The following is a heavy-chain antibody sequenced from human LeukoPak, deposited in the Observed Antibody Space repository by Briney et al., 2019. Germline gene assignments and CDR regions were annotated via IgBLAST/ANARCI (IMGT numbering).Heavy chain of an antibody. CDR1: RYSFTEFY. Sequence: ASVKVSCKASRYSFTEFYIHWVRQTPRQGLEWMGWINPNNRSTKHAQKFQARVTMTRDTAISTLYRELCRLKSDETTIYYCARAPHYNILTGHRLFDFWGQGTLVTVSS. J-gene: IGHJ4*02. CDR3: ARAPHYNILTGHRLFDF. D-gene: IGHD3-9*01. V-gene: IGHV1-2*02. CDR2: INPNNRST.